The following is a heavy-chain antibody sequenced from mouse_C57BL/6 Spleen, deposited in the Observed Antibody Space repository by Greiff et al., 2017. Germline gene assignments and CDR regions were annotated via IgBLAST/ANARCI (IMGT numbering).Heavy chain of an antibody. CDR3: ARHGSSYLDY. J-gene: IGHJ4*01. CDR1: GFTFSDSG. V-gene: IGHV5-17*01. D-gene: IGHD1-1*01. Sequence: EVKLMESGGGLVKPGGSLKLSCAASGFTFSDSGMHWVRQAPEQGLAWVAYISSSSSTINYAATLTGRFTISRDNAKNNLFLQMTSLRYDDTAMYSCARHGSSYLDYWGQGTSVTVSS. CDR2: ISSSSSTI.